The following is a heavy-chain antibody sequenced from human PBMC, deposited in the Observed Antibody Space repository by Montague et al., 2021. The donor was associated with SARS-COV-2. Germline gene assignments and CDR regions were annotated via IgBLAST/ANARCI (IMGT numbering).Heavy chain of an antibody. V-gene: IGHV4-4*02. CDR1: GGSVNSTNW. CDR3: ARTGAYDHFDY. Sequence: SETLSLTCTVSGGSVNSTNWWSWVRQPPGKGLEWIAKVYRTGGTMFNPSFRSRVTLSIDRSKNLFSLNLNSVTVADTAVYYCARTGAYDHFDYWGPGTLVIVSS. D-gene: IGHD5-12*01. J-gene: IGHJ4*02. CDR2: VYRTGGT.